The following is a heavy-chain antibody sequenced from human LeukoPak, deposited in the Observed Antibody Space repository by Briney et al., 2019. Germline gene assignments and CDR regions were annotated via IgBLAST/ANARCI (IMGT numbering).Heavy chain of an antibody. CDR2: IIPIFGTA. V-gene: IGHV1-69*13. D-gene: IGHD2-15*01. J-gene: IGHJ3*02. Sequence: SVKVSCKASGGTFSSYAISWVRQAPGQGLEWMGGIIPIFGTANYAQKFQGRVTITADESTSTAYMELSSLRSDDTAVYYCARVYGSGGSPKLGAFDIWGQGTMVTVSS. CDR1: GGTFSSYA. CDR3: ARVYGSGGSPKLGAFDI.